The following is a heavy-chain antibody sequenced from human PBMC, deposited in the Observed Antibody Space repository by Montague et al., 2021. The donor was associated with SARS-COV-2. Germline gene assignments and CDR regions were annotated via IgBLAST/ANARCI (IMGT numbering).Heavy chain of an antibody. CDR2: TYLNGFT. V-gene: IGHV4-4*02. CDR1: DVSLSSSTW. Sequence: SETLSLTCVVSDVSLSSSTWWSWVRQSPGKGLEWVGETYLNGFTHYNPXVKSRVTISLDDSRSQFSLRLTSVTAVDTAVYFCARGGLGNRGFDYWGQGALVTVSS. J-gene: IGHJ4*02. D-gene: IGHD3/OR15-3a*01. CDR3: ARGGLGNRGFDY.